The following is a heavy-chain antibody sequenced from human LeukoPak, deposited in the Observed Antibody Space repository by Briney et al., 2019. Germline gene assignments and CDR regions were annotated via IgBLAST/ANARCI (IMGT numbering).Heavy chain of an antibody. V-gene: IGHV4-61*02. CDR1: GGSISSGSYY. CDR2: IYTSGST. Sequence: PSETLSLTCTVSGGSISSGSYYWSWIRQPAGKGLEWIGRIYTSGSTNYNPSLKSRVTISVDTSKNQFSLKLSSVTAADTAAYYCAREWFGELFAGWGEWGQGTLVTVSS. D-gene: IGHD3-10*01. CDR3: AREWFGELFAGWGE. J-gene: IGHJ4*02.